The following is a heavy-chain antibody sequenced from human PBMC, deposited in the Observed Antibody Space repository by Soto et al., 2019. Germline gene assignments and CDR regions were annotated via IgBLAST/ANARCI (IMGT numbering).Heavy chain of an antibody. CDR1: GFTFSVYS. V-gene: IGHV3-48*02. Sequence: PGGSLRLSCGASGFTFSVYSMNWIRQAPGKGLQWVAYMTSDMRTIHYADSVKGRFTISRDNAKNLVFLQMTSLRDEDTAVYFCARSVEGHFDNWGQGALVTVSS. CDR3: ARSVEGHFDN. D-gene: IGHD6-19*01. J-gene: IGHJ4*02. CDR2: MTSDMRTI.